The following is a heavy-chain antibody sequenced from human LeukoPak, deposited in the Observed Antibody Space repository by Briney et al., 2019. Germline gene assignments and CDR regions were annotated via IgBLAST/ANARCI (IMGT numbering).Heavy chain of an antibody. CDR3: ARDSSSTFSP. Sequence: SETLSLTCTVSGGSFSSGSYYWSWIRQPPGTGLEWIGYIYYSGSTNYNPSLKSRVTISVDTSKNQFSLKLSSVTAADTAVYYCARDSSSTFSPWGQGTLVTVSS. D-gene: IGHD2/OR15-2a*01. V-gene: IGHV4-61*01. J-gene: IGHJ5*02. CDR1: GGSFSSGSYY. CDR2: IYYSGST.